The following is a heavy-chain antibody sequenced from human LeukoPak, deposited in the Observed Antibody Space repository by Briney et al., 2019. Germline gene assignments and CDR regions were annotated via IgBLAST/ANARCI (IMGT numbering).Heavy chain of an antibody. CDR3: ARPAADTSSYYYS. V-gene: IGHV1-46*04. CDR2: INTRSGST. CDR1: GYTFTTDY. J-gene: IGHJ4*02. Sequence: ASVKVSCKASGYTFTTDYMHWVRQPPGQGLEWMGIINTRSGSTSNAEKMQGSVTLTKDTSTSTVYMELSSLGSDDTAVYYCARPAADTSSYYYSWGQGTLVTISS. D-gene: IGHD3-22*01.